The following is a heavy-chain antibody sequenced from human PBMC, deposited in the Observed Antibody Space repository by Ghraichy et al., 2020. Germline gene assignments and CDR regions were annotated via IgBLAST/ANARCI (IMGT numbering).Heavy chain of an antibody. CDR3: ARKEGYCSGGSCSRAFDI. D-gene: IGHD2-15*01. V-gene: IGHV3-23*01. CDR1: GFIFSSYA. Sequence: GGSLRLSCAASGFIFSSYAMSWVRQAPGKGLEWVSGISGSGGSTYYADSVKGRFTVSRDNSKNTLYLQMNNLRAEDTAVYHCARKEGYCSGGSCSRAFDIWGKGQWSPSLQ. CDR2: ISGSGGST. J-gene: IGHJ3*02.